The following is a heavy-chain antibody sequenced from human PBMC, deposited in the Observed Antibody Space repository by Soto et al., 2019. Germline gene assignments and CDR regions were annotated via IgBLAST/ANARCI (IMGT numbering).Heavy chain of an antibody. CDR1: GYTFTGYY. D-gene: IGHD2-15*01. CDR2: INPNSGGT. J-gene: IGHJ4*02. CDR3: ARGVVGYCSGGSCYALYY. Sequence: ASVKVSCKASGYTFTGYYMHWVRQAPGQGLEWMGWINPNSGGTNYAQKFQGWVTMTRDTSISTAYMELSRLRSDDTAVYYCARGVVGYCSGGSCYALYYWGQGTLVTVSS. V-gene: IGHV1-2*04.